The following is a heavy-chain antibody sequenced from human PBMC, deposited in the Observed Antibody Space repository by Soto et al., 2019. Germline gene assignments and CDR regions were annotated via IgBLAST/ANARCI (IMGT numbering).Heavy chain of an antibody. CDR2: TTKTGSTS. Sequence: QVQLVASGGDLVKPGGSLSLSCAASGFTFSDYFMSWIRQSPGTGMEWVSYTTKTGSTSNHAGSVKGRFTISRDNAKTSLYLQLNSLRAEDTAIYYCARDMSGQHVAFDLWGRGTMVTVSS. CDR3: ARDMSGQHVAFDL. V-gene: IGHV3-11*01. D-gene: IGHD3-3*01. J-gene: IGHJ3*01. CDR1: GFTFSDYF.